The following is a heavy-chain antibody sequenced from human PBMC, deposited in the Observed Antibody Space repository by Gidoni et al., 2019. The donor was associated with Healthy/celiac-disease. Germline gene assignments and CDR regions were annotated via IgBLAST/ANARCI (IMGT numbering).Heavy chain of an antibody. Sequence: EVQLVESGGGLVQPGRSLRLSCAASGFTFDDYAMHWVRQAPGKGLEWVSGISWNSGSIGYADSVKGRFTISRDNAKNSLYLQMNSLRAEDTALYYCAKVRVAAAGRLGEFDYWGQGTLVTVSS. V-gene: IGHV3-9*01. J-gene: IGHJ4*02. CDR2: ISWNSGSI. CDR1: GFTFDDYA. CDR3: AKVRVAAAGRLGEFDY. D-gene: IGHD6-13*01.